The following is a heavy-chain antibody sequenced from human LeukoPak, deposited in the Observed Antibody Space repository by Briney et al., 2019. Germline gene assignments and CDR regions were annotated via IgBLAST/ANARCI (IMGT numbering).Heavy chain of an antibody. J-gene: IGHJ4*02. CDR1: GFTFSSYA. Sequence: GGSLRLSCAASGFTFSSYAMSWVRQAPGKGLEWVSAISGSGGSTYYADSVKGRFTISRDNSKNTLYLQMNSLRAEDTAVYYCAKDGEDIVATWVVDYWGQGTLVTVSS. CDR3: AKDGEDIVATWVVDY. CDR2: ISGSGGST. V-gene: IGHV3-23*01. D-gene: IGHD5-12*01.